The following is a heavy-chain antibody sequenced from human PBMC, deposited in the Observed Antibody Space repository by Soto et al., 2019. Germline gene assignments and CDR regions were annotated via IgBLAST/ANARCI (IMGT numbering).Heavy chain of an antibody. V-gene: IGHV3-30*18. D-gene: IGHD6-13*01. Sequence: QVQLVESGGGVVQPGRSLRLSCAASGFTFSSYGMHWVRQAPGKGLEWVAVISYDGSNKYYADSVKGRFTISRDNSKNTLYLQMNSLRAEDTAVYYCAKDSGMGSSWQRGYSFDYWGQGTLVTVSS. CDR2: ISYDGSNK. CDR1: GFTFSSYG. J-gene: IGHJ4*02. CDR3: AKDSGMGSSWQRGYSFDY.